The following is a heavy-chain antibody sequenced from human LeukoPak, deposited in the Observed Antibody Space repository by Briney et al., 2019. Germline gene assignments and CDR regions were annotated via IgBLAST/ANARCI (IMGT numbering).Heavy chain of an antibody. CDR2: IASDGSST. J-gene: IGHJ4*02. CDR3: ARGRPHGNDY. D-gene: IGHD4-23*01. Sequence: GGSLRLSCAASGFTFSNAWMSWVRQAPGKGLEWVSRIASDGSSTTYADSVKGRFSISRDNAKNTLYLQMNSLRVEDTAVYYCARGRPHGNDYWGQGTLVTVSS. CDR1: GFTFSNAW. V-gene: IGHV3-74*01.